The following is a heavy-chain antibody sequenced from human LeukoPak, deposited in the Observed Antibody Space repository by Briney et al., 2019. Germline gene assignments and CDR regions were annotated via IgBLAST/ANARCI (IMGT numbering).Heavy chain of an antibody. V-gene: IGHV4-59*01. CDR3: ARDVRGDFDY. D-gene: IGHD2/OR15-2a*01. Sequence: SETLSLTCTVSGGSIRSYYWSWIRQPPGKGLECIGYIYYIGSTNYNPSLKSRVTISLDTSKSQFSLKLTSVTPADTAVYYCARDVRGDFDYWGQGTLVTVSS. CDR1: GGSIRSYY. CDR2: IYYIGST. J-gene: IGHJ4*02.